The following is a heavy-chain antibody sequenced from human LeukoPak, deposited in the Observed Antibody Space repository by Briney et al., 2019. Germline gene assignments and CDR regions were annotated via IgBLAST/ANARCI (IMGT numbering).Heavy chain of an antibody. Sequence: SETLSLTCAVYGGSFSGYYWSWIRQPPGKVLEWIGEINHSGSTNYNPSLKSRVTISVDTSKNQFSLKLSSVTAADTAVYYCARALRDCSGGSCYGDWGQGTLVTVSS. CDR1: GGSFSGYY. CDR2: INHSGST. J-gene: IGHJ4*02. D-gene: IGHD2-15*01. V-gene: IGHV4-34*01. CDR3: ARALRDCSGGSCYGD.